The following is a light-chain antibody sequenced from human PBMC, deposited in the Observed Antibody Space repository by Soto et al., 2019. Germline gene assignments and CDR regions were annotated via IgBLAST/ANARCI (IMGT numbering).Light chain of an antibody. CDR1: QSVSSSY. CDR2: SAS. J-gene: IGKJ2*01. V-gene: IGKV3-20*01. CDR3: QQFDRSPLFT. Sequence: EIVLTQSPGTLSLSPGERATLSCTTGQSVSSSYLAWYQQKPGQAPRLLIYSASSRPAGIPDRFSGSGSGTDFTLTISRLEPEDFAVYYCQQFDRSPLFTFGQGTKLEIK.